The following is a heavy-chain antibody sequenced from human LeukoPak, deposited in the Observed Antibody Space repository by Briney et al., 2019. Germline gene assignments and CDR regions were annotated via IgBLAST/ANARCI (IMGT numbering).Heavy chain of an antibody. V-gene: IGHV3-21*01. D-gene: IGHD1-14*01. CDR3: ARDLTENVRGYYMDV. CDR1: GFTFSSYS. CDR2: ISSSSSYI. Sequence: GGSLRLSCAASGFTFSSYSMNWVRQAPGKGLEWVSSISSSSSYIYYADSVKGRFTISRDNAKNSLYLQMNSLRAEDTAVYYCARDLTENVRGYYMDVWGKGTTVTVSS. J-gene: IGHJ6*03.